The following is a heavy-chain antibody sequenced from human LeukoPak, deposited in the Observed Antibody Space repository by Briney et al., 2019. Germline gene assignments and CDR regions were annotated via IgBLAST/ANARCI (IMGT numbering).Heavy chain of an antibody. CDR3: ARDFGLRGDY. D-gene: IGHD3-3*01. J-gene: IGHJ4*02. V-gene: IGHV3-30*14. CDR2: ISYDGSNK. Sequence: GGSLRLSCAASGLTFSSYAMHWVRQAPGKGLEWVAVISYDGSNKYYADSVKGRFTISRDNSKNTLYLQMNSLRAEDTAVYYCARDFGLRGDYWGQGTLVTVSS. CDR1: GLTFSSYA.